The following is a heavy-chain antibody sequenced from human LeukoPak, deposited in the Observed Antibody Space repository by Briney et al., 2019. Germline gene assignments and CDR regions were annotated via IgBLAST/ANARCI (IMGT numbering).Heavy chain of an antibody. CDR1: GGTFSSYA. CDR3: ATHQGYCSGGSCLGDYYYGMDV. D-gene: IGHD2-15*01. Sequence: SVKVSCKASGGTFSSYAISWVRQAPGQGLEWMGRIIPILGIANYAQKFQGRVTITADESTSTAYMELSSLRSEDTAVYYCATHQGYCSGGSCLGDYYYGMDVWGQGTTVTVSS. CDR2: IIPILGIA. V-gene: IGHV1-69*04. J-gene: IGHJ6*02.